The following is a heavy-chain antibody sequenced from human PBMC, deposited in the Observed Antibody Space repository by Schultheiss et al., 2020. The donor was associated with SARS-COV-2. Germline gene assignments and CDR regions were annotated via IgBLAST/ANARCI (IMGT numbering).Heavy chain of an antibody. CDR2: INPNSGGT. CDR3: ARGRGFGGLSLTMNYYYGMCV. CDR1: GYTFTGYY. V-gene: IGHV1-2*02. J-gene: IGHJ6*02. D-gene: IGHD3-10*01. Sequence: ASVKVSCKASGYTFTGYYMHWVRQAPGQGLEWMGWINPNSGGTNYAQKFQGRVTMTRDTSISTAYMELNSLGSEDTAVYYCARGRGFGGLSLTMNYYYGMCVGGQGTTVTVSS.